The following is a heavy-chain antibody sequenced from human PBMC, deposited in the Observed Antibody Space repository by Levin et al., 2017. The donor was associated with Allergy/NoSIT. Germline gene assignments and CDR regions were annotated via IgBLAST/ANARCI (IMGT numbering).Heavy chain of an antibody. CDR3: ARVRVVRGEDAFDI. CDR1: GFTFSDYY. D-gene: IGHD3-10*01. J-gene: IGHJ3*02. Sequence: NAGGSLRLSCAASGFTFSDYYMSWIRQAPGKGLEWVSYISSSGSYTNYADSVKGRFTISRDNAKNSLYLQMNSLRAEDTAVYYCARVRVVRGEDAFDIWGQGTMVTVSS. CDR2: ISSSGSYT. V-gene: IGHV3-11*05.